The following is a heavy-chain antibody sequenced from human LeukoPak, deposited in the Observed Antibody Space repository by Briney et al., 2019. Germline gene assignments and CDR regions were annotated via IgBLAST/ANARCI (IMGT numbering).Heavy chain of an antibody. V-gene: IGHV3-11*01. CDR2: INIGGTNI. J-gene: IGHJ5*02. CDR1: GFTFNDYY. CDR3: ATDGAGFDT. Sequence: GGSLRLSCAASGFTFNDYYMSWIRQAPGKGLEWLSYINIGGTNIHYADSVKGRFTISRDNAKKPLYLEMNNLRAEETAVYYWATDGAGFDTWGQGVRVTVSS.